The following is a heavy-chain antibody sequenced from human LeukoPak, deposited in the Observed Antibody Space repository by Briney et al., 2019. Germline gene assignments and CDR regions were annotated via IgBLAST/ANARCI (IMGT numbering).Heavy chain of an antibody. CDR2: INGDGTRT. Sequence: PGGSPRLSCAASGFTFSSSVMSWVRQAPGKGLEWVSTINGDGTRTYYSVSSNGRFIISRDNSMNTLYLQMNGLRAEDTAVYYCARDQGGYSTDFNFWGQGTLVTVSS. D-gene: IGHD5-12*01. J-gene: IGHJ4*02. CDR1: GFTFSSSV. CDR3: ARDQGGYSTDFNF. V-gene: IGHV3-23*01.